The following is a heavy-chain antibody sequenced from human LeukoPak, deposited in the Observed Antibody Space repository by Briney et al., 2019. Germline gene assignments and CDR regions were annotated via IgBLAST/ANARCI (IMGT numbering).Heavy chain of an antibody. D-gene: IGHD6-19*01. J-gene: IGHJ4*02. CDR1: GGSFSGYY. CDR2: INHSGST. Sequence: PSETLSLTCAVYGGSFSGYYWSWIREPPGKGLEWSGEINHSGSTNYNPSLKSRVTISVDTSKNQFSLKLSSVTAADTAVYYCARVGPRRTAVAGINYWGQGTLVTVSS. V-gene: IGHV4-34*01. CDR3: ARVGPRRTAVAGINY.